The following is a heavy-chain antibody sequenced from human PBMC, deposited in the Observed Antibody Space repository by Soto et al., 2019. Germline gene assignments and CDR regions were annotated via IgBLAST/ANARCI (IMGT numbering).Heavy chain of an antibody. D-gene: IGHD2-15*01. CDR2: ISHSGNT. J-gene: IGHJ4*02. CDR3: AGLRGYAGSPIDY. V-gene: IGHV4-59*01. CDR1: GGSIISGY. Sequence: SEALSLTCTVSGGSIISGYWSWIRQPPGKGLEWIGYISHSGNTNYNPSVKSRVTLSVDTPKNQFSLRLSSVTTADTAVYYCAGLRGYAGSPIDYWGQGTLVTVSS.